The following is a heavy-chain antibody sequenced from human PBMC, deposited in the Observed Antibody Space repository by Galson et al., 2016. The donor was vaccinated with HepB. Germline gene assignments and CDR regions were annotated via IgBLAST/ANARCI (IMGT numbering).Heavy chain of an antibody. V-gene: IGHV5-51*01. D-gene: IGHD6-13*01. CDR1: GSKFTNYW. Sequence: QSGAEVKKPGESLKISCKGSGSKFTNYWIGWVRQMPGKGLEWMGIIYPDDSDTRYNPAFQGQVTISADKSISTAYLQWRSLKASDTARYFCARSQSSSWYFQGVYWGQGTLVTVYS. CDR3: ARSQSSSWYFQGVY. CDR2: IYPDDSDT. J-gene: IGHJ4*02.